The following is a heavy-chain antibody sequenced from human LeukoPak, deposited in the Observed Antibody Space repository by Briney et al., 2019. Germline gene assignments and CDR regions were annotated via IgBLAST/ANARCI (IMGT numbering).Heavy chain of an antibody. J-gene: IGHJ1*01. CDR3: AREYSASEH. CDR2: IDPYTGNT. D-gene: IGHD5-12*01. CDR1: GYNFVGYY. Sequence: ASVKVSCKASGYNFVGYYLHWVRQAPGQELEWMAWIDPYTGNTHYAQKFQGRITVTRDTSLSTTYMELNWLTSDDTALYYCAREYSASEHWGQGTLVTVSS. V-gene: IGHV1-2*02.